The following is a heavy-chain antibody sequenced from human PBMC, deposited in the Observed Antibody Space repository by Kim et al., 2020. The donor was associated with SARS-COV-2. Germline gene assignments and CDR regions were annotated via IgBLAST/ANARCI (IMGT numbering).Heavy chain of an antibody. CDR2: ISYEGSTQ. CDR1: GFTFSSHV. J-gene: IGHJ5*02. Sequence: GGSLRLSCAASGFTFSSHVMHWVRQAPGKGLEWVALISYEGSTQRYTDSVKGRFTDSRDNSKNILFLQMNSLRPEDTAVYYCATNMVGDTDLCPWGQGPLVTVSS. CDR3: ATNMVGDTDLCP. D-gene: IGHD1-26*01. V-gene: IGHV3-30*03.